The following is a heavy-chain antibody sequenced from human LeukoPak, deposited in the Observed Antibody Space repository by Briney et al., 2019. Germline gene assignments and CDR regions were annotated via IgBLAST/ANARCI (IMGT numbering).Heavy chain of an antibody. D-gene: IGHD2-2*01. CDR1: GGTSSNHA. Sequence: GASVKVSCKASGGTSSNHAVSWVRQAPGLGLEWLGGIIPIFGSVNYTQSFQGRVTLSTDESTTTVYMELSSLGSEDTAVYYCARESQGSTPSNFDYWGQGTLVTVSS. V-gene: IGHV1-69*05. J-gene: IGHJ4*02. CDR3: ARESQGSTPSNFDY. CDR2: IIPIFGSV.